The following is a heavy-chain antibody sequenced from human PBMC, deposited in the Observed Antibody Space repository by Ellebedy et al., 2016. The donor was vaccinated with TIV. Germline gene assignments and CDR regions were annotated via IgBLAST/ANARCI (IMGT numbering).Heavy chain of an antibody. CDR1: GFIFSNYW. J-gene: IGHJ6*02. CDR3: ARHPNGMDV. V-gene: IGHV5-51*01. CDR2: SYPGDSDT. Sequence: PGGSLRLSCKGSGFIFSNYWIAWVRQMPGKGLEWMGISYPGDSDTIYSPSFQGRVTISADKSTNTAYLQWTSLQASDTGLYYCARHPNGMDVWGQGTTVTVSS.